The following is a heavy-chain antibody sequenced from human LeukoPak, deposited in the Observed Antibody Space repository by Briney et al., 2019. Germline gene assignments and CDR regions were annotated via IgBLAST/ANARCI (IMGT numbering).Heavy chain of an antibody. V-gene: IGHV1-3*01. D-gene: IGHD2-15*01. CDR2: INAGNGNT. Sequence: ASVKVSCKASGYTFTSYAMHWVRQAPGQRLEWMRWINAGNGNTKYSQKFQGRVTITRDTSASTAYMELSSLRSEDTAVYYCARGGRYCSGGSCYSYNWFDPWGQGTLVTVSS. J-gene: IGHJ5*02. CDR3: ARGGRYCSGGSCYSYNWFDP. CDR1: GYTFTSYA.